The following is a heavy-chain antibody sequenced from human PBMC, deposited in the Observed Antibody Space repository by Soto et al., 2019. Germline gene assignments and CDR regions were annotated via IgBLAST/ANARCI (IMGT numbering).Heavy chain of an antibody. J-gene: IGHJ2*01. CDR1: GFTFSKYA. V-gene: IGHV3-23*01. CDR3: AKDKYTVTVRKVWFFDY. CDR2: ISANGGIT. Sequence: EVQLLESGGGLVKPGGSLRLSCAASGFTFSKYAMSWVRLAPGKGLEWVSSISANGGITDYADSVKGRFTISRDNFQNMLSLQMDSLTGDDTALYFCAKDKYTVTVRKVWFFDYWGRGTQVTVPS. D-gene: IGHD5-18*01.